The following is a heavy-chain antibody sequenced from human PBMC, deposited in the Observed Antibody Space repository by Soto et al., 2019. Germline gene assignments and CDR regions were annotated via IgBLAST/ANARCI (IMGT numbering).Heavy chain of an antibody. CDR3: AREGTYYYDSSGYWYFDL. CDR1: GYTFTSYG. V-gene: IGHV1-18*01. Sequence: ASVKVSCKASGYTFTSYGISWVRQAPGQGLEWMGWISAYNGNTNYAQKLQGRVTMTTDTSTSTAYMELRSLGSDDTAVYYCAREGTYYYDSSGYWYFDLWGRGTLGTVSS. D-gene: IGHD3-22*01. CDR2: ISAYNGNT. J-gene: IGHJ2*01.